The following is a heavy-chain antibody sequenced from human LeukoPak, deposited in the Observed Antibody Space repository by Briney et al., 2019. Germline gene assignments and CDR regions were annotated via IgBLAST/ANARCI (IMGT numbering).Heavy chain of an antibody. J-gene: IGHJ3*02. CDR2: IYSGGST. Sequence: PGRSLRLSCAASGFTFDDYAMHWVRQAPGKGLEWVSVIYSGGSTYYADSVKGRFTISRDNSKNTLYLQMNSLRAEDTAVYYCAVSYGSGSYIAFDIWGQGTMVTVSS. V-gene: IGHV3-66*01. CDR1: GFTFDDYA. D-gene: IGHD3-10*01. CDR3: AVSYGSGSYIAFDI.